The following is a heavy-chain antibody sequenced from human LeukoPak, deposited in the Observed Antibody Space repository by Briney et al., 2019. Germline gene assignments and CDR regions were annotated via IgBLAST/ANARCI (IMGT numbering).Heavy chain of an antibody. CDR3: AREISSTTMVRGHNWFDP. Sequence: ASVKVSCKASGYTFTGYYMHWVRQAPGQGLEWMGWINPNSGGTNYAQKFQGRVTMTRDTSISTAYMELSRLRSDDTAVYYCAREISSTTMVRGHNWFDPWGQGTLVTVSS. V-gene: IGHV1-2*02. CDR1: GYTFTGYY. J-gene: IGHJ5*02. D-gene: IGHD3-10*01. CDR2: INPNSGGT.